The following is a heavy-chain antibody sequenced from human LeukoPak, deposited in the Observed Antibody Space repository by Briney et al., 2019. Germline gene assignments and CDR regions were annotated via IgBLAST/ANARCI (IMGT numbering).Heavy chain of an antibody. V-gene: IGHV4-59*01. CDR3: ARDSGYSYGYPYYMDV. Sequence: PSETLSLTCTVSGGSISSYYWSWIRQPPGKGLEWIGYIYYSGSTNYNPSLKSRVTISVDASKNQFSLKLSSVTAADTAVYYCARDSGYSYGYPYYMDVWGKGTTVTVSS. J-gene: IGHJ6*03. CDR1: GGSISSYY. D-gene: IGHD5-18*01. CDR2: IYYSGST.